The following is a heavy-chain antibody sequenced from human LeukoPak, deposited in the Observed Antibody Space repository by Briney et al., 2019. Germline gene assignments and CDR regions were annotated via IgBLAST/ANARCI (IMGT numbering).Heavy chain of an antibody. CDR1: GDSVSSNSAA. J-gene: IGHJ4*02. CDR2: TYYRSKWYN. Sequence: SQTLSLTCAISGDSVSSNSAAWNWIRQSPSRGLEWLGRTYYRSKWYNDYAVSAKSRITINPDTSKNQFSLQLNSVTPEDTAVYYCVREKGDNNGWTMGRRFDYWGQGTLVTVSS. V-gene: IGHV6-1*01. D-gene: IGHD6-19*01. CDR3: VREKGDNNGWTMGRRFDY.